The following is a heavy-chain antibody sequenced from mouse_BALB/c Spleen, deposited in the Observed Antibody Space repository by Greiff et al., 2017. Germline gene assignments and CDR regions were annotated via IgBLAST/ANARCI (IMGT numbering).Heavy chain of an antibody. CDR1: GYTFTSYW. Sequence: VQLQQSGAELAKPGASVKMSCKASGYTFTSYWMHWVKQRPGQGLEWIGYINPSTGYTEYNQKFKDKATLTADKSSSTAYMQLSSLTSEDSAVYYCARDGYYEAMDYWGQGTSVTVSS. V-gene: IGHV1-7*01. J-gene: IGHJ4*01. CDR2: INPSTGYT. D-gene: IGHD2-3*01. CDR3: ARDGYYEAMDY.